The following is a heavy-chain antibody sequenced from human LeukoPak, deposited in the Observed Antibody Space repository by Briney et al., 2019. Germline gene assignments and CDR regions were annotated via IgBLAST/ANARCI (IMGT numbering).Heavy chain of an antibody. V-gene: IGHV3-7*01. Sequence: PGGSLRLSCAASGFTFGLYWMSWVRQAPGKGLEWVANINQGGSEKYYVDSVTGRFTISRDNAENSLYLQLNSLTVEDTAVYYCARAGQAGTTDYWGQGTLVTVSS. CDR1: GFTFGLYW. CDR2: INQGGSEK. CDR3: ARAGQAGTTDY. J-gene: IGHJ4*02. D-gene: IGHD1-7*01.